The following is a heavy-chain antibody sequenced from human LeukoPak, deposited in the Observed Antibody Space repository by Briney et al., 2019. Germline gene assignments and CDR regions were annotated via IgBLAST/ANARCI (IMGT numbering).Heavy chain of an antibody. CDR1: GFSFSGYA. J-gene: IGHJ4*02. V-gene: IGHV3-23*01. D-gene: IGHD1-26*01. CDR2: LSVSGGTT. Sequence: GGSLRLSCAASGFSFSGYAMNWVRQAPGKGLEWVSRLSVSGGTTYYTDSVKGRFTVSRDNSRDTLYLQMHSLRVEDTAVYYCARMNGGSLSSYYFDYWGQGSLVTVPS. CDR3: ARMNGGSLSSYYFDY.